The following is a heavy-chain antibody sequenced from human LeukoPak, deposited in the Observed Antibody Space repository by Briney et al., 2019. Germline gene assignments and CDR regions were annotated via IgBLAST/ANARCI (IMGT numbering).Heavy chain of an antibody. J-gene: IGHJ4*02. CDR2: ISTYNGNT. CDR1: GYTFNSYD. D-gene: IGHD3-3*01. Sequence: EASVKVSCKASGYTFNSYDISWVRQAPGQGLEWMSWISTYNGNTNYAQKVQGRATMTTDTSTSTAYMELRSLSSDDTAVYYCARVLRYAFWSAYYFDYWGQGTLVTVSS. CDR3: ARVLRYAFWSAYYFDY. V-gene: IGHV1-18*01.